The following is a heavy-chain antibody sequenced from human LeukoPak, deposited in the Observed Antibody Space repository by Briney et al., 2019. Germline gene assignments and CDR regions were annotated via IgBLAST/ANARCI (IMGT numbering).Heavy chain of an antibody. CDR2: ISGSGGST. CDR1: EFTFSSYA. J-gene: IGHJ4*02. Sequence: GGSLRLSCAASEFTFSSYAMSWVRQAPGKGLEWVSAISGSGGSTYYADSVKGRFTISRDNSKNTLYLQMNSLRAEDTAVYYCAKRILRVWFGEPRDYYFDYWGQGTLVTVSS. D-gene: IGHD3-10*01. CDR3: AKRILRVWFGEPRDYYFDY. V-gene: IGHV3-23*01.